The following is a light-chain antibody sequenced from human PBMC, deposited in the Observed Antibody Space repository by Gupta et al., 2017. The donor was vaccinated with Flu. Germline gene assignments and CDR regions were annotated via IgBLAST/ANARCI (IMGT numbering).Light chain of an antibody. Sequence: ERATPSCSARQNVSHYLAWYQQKPGQAPRLLIYDAATRATGIPARFSGSGSGTDFTLTISSLESEDFAVYYCQQRSNRPPYTFGQGTKLQIK. J-gene: IGKJ2*01. CDR3: QQRSNRPPYT. V-gene: IGKV3-11*01. CDR2: DAA. CDR1: QNVSHY.